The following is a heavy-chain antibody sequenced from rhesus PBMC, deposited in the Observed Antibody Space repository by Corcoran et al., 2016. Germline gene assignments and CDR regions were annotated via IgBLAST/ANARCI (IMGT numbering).Heavy chain of an antibody. CDR1: GYPFTSYY. D-gene: IGHD6-31*01. CDR2: INPSNGNT. CDR3: TRDSIAAAGIYGLDS. V-gene: IGHV1S9*01. J-gene: IGHJ6*01. Sequence: QVPLVQSGAEVQTPGAPVKLPCKASGYPFTSYYINWASTAPGQGLEWMGWINPSNGNTGNGQKFQGRVTMTRDTSTRTAYMELSSLRSEDTAVYYCTRDSIAAAGIYGLDSWGQGVVVTVSS.